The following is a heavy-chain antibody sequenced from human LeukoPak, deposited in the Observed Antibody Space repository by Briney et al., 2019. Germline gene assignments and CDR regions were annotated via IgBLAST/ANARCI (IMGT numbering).Heavy chain of an antibody. J-gene: IGHJ3*02. V-gene: IGHV3-23*01. CDR1: GFTFSSYA. D-gene: IGHD2-21*02. Sequence: PGGSLRLSCAASGFTFSSYAMSWVRQAPGKGLEWVSAISGSGGSTYYADSVKGRFTISRDNSKNTLYLQMNSLRAEDTAVYYCAKDLPPSYCGGDCYSAVDAFDIWGQGTMVTVSS. CDR3: AKDLPPSYCGGDCYSAVDAFDI. CDR2: ISGSGGST.